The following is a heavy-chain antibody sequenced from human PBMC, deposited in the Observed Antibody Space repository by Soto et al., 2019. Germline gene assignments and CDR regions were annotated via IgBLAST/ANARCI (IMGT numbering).Heavy chain of an antibody. CDR3: ARDHQRYFDY. Sequence: QVQLQESGPGLVKPSETLSLTCTVSGGSVSSASYYWSWIRQPPGKGLEWIGYIYYSGTTNYNPSIKSRVTISVDTSKNQFSLKLSSVTAADTAVYYCARDHQRYFDYWGQGTLVTVSS. CDR1: GGSVSSASYY. J-gene: IGHJ4*02. D-gene: IGHD3-9*01. V-gene: IGHV4-61*01. CDR2: IYYSGTT.